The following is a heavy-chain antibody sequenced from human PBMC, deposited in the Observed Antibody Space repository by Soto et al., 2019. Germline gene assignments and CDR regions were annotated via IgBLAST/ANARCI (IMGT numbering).Heavy chain of an antibody. D-gene: IGHD3-3*01. CDR3: ASGEIGDTISGVPTVAYYFGLDV. Sequence: SETLSLTCAVSTISVCCGTYSWSWIRQSSGQGLEWIGYIHDSGKTKYNPSHKIRVAISVYTSKNLFLLKLTSVTTAENGAYCCASGEIGDTISGVPTVAYYFGLDVLAQGTTVTVSS. J-gene: IGHJ6*02. V-gene: IGHV4-61*01. CDR1: TISVCCGTYS. CDR2: IHDSGKT.